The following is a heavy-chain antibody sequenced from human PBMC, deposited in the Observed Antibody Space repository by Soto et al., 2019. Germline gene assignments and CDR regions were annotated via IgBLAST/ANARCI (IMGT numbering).Heavy chain of an antibody. J-gene: IGHJ4*02. Sequence: EVQLLASGGGLVQPGGSLRLSCAASGFTFSSYAMRWVRQAPGKGLEWVSAISGSGDSTYYADSVKGRFTISRDNSKNTLYLQMNSLRAEDTAGYYCARRGSGSYYDYWGQGTLVTVSS. CDR2: ISGSGDST. CDR1: GFTFSSYA. D-gene: IGHD1-26*01. CDR3: ARRGSGSYYDY. V-gene: IGHV3-23*01.